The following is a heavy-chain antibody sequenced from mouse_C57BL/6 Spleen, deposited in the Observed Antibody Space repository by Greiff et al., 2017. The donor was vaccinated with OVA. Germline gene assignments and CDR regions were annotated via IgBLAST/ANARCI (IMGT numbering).Heavy chain of an antibody. J-gene: IGHJ4*01. Sequence: QVQLQQSGAELVMPGASVKLSCKASGYTFTSYWMHWVKQRPGQGLEWIGEIDPADSYTNYNQKFKGKSTLTVDKSSSTAYMQLSSLTSEDSAVYYCARSRYGYAMDYWGQGTSVTVSS. CDR3: ARSRYGYAMDY. CDR1: GYTFTSYW. V-gene: IGHV1-69*01. CDR2: IDPADSYT. D-gene: IGHD2-10*02.